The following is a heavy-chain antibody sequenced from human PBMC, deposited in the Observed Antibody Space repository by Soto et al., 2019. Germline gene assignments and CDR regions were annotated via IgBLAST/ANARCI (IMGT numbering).Heavy chain of an antibody. D-gene: IGHD3-10*01. CDR2: IRQDGGAQ. CDR1: GFTFTTYW. CDR3: VRGGHGSGSYLGSY. V-gene: IGHV3-7*03. J-gene: IGHJ4*02. Sequence: EVQLVESGGGLAQPGGSLRLSCVASGFTFTTYWMSWVRQAPGKGLEWVANIRQDGGAQYYVDSVKGRFTISRDNAKNSVYLQMHSVRAEDTAVYYCVRGGHGSGSYLGSYWGQGILVTVSS.